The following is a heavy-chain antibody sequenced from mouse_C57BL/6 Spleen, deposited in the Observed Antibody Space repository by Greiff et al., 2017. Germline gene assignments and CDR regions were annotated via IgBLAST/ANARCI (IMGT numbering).Heavy chain of an antibody. CDR1: GYTFTSYW. Sequence: QVQLQQPGAELVRPGSSVKLSCKASGYTFTSYWMHWVKQRPIQGLEWIGNIDPSDSDTHYTQKFKDKATLTVDKSSSTAYMQLSSLTSEDSAVYYCARGGYDYDRLYYAMDYWGQGTSVTVSS. J-gene: IGHJ4*01. D-gene: IGHD2-4*01. V-gene: IGHV1-52*01. CDR3: ARGGYDYDRLYYAMDY. CDR2: IDPSDSDT.